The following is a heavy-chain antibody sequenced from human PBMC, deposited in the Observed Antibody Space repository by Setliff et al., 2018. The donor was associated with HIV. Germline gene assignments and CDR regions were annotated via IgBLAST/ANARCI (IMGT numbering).Heavy chain of an antibody. CDR3: VRPVREPVD. CDR2: ISGRSSDP. Sequence: GGSLRLSCAASGFTFSSYWMSWIRQAPGKGLEWVSYISGRSSDPNYADSVKGRFTISRDNAKNSVYLQMNSLRAEDTAMYYCVRPVREPVDWGRGTLVTVSS. V-gene: IGHV3-11*03. J-gene: IGHJ4*02. CDR1: GFTFSSYW. D-gene: IGHD6-19*01.